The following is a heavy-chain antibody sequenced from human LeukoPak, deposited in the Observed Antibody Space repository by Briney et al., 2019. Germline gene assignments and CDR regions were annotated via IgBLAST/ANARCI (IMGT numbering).Heavy chain of an antibody. V-gene: IGHV3-30-3*01. D-gene: IGHD6-13*01. CDR1: GFTFSSSA. Sequence: GGSLRLSCSASGFTFSSSAMHWVRQAPGKGLEWVAVISDDGSKTYHAESVKDRFTMSRDNSKSTLYLQMTSLRAEDTALYYCAGYSSSWSSFDYWGPGTLVTVSS. CDR2: ISDDGSKT. CDR3: AGYSSSWSSFDY. J-gene: IGHJ4*02.